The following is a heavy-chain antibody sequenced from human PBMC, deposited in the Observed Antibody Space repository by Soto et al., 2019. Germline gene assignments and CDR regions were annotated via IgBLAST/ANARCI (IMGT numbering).Heavy chain of an antibody. Sequence: QLQLQESGSGLVKPSQTLSLTCAVSGGSISSGGYSWSWIRQPPGKGLEWIGYIYHSGSTYYNPSLKSRVTISVDRSKNQFSLKLSSVTAADTAVYYCAREEHSPTLSLGFDPWGQGTLVTVSS. J-gene: IGHJ5*02. V-gene: IGHV4-30-2*01. CDR2: IYHSGST. CDR1: GGSISSGGYS. D-gene: IGHD3-3*02. CDR3: AREEHSPTLSLGFDP.